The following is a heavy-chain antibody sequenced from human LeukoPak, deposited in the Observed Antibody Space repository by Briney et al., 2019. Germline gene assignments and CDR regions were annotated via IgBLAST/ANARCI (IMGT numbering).Heavy chain of an antibody. CDR1: GYTFTSYY. V-gene: IGHV1-46*01. CDR2: INPSAGST. CDR3: ARVVTPRYCSSTSCYWKGWFDP. J-gene: IGHJ5*02. Sequence: ASVKVSCKASGYTFTSYYIHWVRQAPGQGLEWMGLINPSAGSTNYAQKFQGRVTISADESSGTAYMELSSLRSEDTAVYYCARVVTPRYCSSTSCYWKGWFDPWGQGTLVTVSS. D-gene: IGHD2-2*01.